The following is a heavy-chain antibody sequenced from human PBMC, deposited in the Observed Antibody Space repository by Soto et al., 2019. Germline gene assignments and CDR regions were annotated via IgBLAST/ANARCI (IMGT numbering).Heavy chain of an antibody. J-gene: IGHJ4*02. CDR3: TRVSGTVPTAVIFDY. D-gene: IGHD2-2*01. V-gene: IGHV4-59*01. Sequence: SETLSLTCTVSGGSMSNYYWSWIRQPPGKGLEWIAYISHTGSTNYNPSLRSRVTTSVDTSKNQFSLKLSSVTAADTAVYYCTRVSGTVPTAVIFDYWGQGTLVTVSS. CDR1: GGSMSNYY. CDR2: ISHTGST.